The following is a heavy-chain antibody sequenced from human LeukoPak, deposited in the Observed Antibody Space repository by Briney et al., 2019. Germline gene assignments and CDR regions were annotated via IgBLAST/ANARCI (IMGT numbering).Heavy chain of an antibody. J-gene: IGHJ4*02. CDR3: AKDLTVTTLGYFDH. D-gene: IGHD4-17*01. CDR2: FWGSGGST. V-gene: IGHV3-23*01. Sequence: PSETLSLTCTVSGGSISSHYWTWIRQAPGKGLEWVSGFWGSGGSTQYADSVKGRFTISRDNGKNTLDLQMNSLRAEDTAVYYCAKDLTVTTLGYFDHWGQGILVTVSS. CDR1: GGSISSHY.